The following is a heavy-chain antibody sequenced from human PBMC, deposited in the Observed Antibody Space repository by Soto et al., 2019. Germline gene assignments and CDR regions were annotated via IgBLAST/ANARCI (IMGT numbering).Heavy chain of an antibody. Sequence: GESLKISCKGSGYSFTSYWIAWVRQMPGKGLEWMGIIYPGDSDTRYSPSFQGQVTISADKSISTAYLQWSSLKASDTAMYYCAMGLRLGDLSLPYYFDYWGQGTLVTVSS. CDR2: IYPGDSDT. CDR1: GYSFTSYW. CDR3: AMGLRLGDLSLPYYFDY. J-gene: IGHJ4*02. V-gene: IGHV5-51*01. D-gene: IGHD3-16*02.